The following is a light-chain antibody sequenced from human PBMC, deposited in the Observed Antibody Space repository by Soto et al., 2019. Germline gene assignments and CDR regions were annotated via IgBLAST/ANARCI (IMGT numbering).Light chain of an antibody. J-gene: IGKJ5*01. Sequence: IVLTQSPATLSLSAGERATLSCRASQSVSSYLAWYQKKPGQAPRLLLYDASNRATGIPARFSGSGSGTDLTLTINSLEPEDFAVYYCQQRSNWPSITFGQGTRLEI. CDR2: DAS. V-gene: IGKV3-11*01. CDR1: QSVSSY. CDR3: QQRSNWPSIT.